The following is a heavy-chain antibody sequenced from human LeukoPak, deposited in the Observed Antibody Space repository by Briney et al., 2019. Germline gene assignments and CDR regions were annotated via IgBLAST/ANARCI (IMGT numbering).Heavy chain of an antibody. D-gene: IGHD2-2*01. CDR1: GYTFTSYA. J-gene: IGHJ6*02. Sequence: ASVKVSCKASGYTFTSYAMNWVRQAPGQGLEWMGWINTNTGNPTYAQGFTGRFVFSLDTSVSTAYLQISSLKAEDTAVYYCAREDIVVVPAAQLYYYYGMDVWGQGTTVTVSS. CDR3: AREDIVVVPAAQLYYYYGMDV. V-gene: IGHV7-4-1*02. CDR2: INTNTGNP.